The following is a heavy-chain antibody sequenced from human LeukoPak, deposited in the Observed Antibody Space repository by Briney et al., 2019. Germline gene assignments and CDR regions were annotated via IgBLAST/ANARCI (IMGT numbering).Heavy chain of an antibody. CDR3: ARGKGDFGS. CDR2: IYYSGST. D-gene: IGHD3-16*01. Sequence: SETLSLTCTVSGGSISSSSYYWGWIRQPPGKGLEWIGSIYYSGSTYYNPSLKSRVTISVDTSKNHFSLNLNSVTAADTAVYYCARGKGDFGSWGQGTLVTVSS. V-gene: IGHV4-39*02. CDR1: GGSISSSSYY. J-gene: IGHJ4*02.